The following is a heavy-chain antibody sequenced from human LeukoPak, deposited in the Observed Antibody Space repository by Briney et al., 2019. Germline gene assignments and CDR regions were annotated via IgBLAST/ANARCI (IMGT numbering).Heavy chain of an antibody. V-gene: IGHV4-34*01. J-gene: IGHJ4*02. CDR2: INHSGST. CDR1: GGSFSGCY. Sequence: SETLSLTCAVYGGSFSGCYWSWIRQPPGKGLEWIEEINHSGSTNYNPSLKSRVTISVDTSKNQFSLKLSSVTAADTAVYYCARRGYCTSTSCSEGTFDYWGQGTLVTVSS. D-gene: IGHD2-2*01. CDR3: ARRGYCTSTSCSEGTFDY.